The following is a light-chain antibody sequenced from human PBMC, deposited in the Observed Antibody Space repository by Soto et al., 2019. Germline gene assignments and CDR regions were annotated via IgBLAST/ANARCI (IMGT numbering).Light chain of an antibody. J-gene: IGKJ4*01. CDR3: QQYYSTPLT. V-gene: IGKV4-1*01. CDR2: WAS. Sequence: DIVMTQSPDSLAVSLGERATINCRSSQSVLYSSNNKNYLAWYQQRPGQPPKLLIYWASTRESGVPDRFSGSGSGTDFTLTISSLQAEDVAVYYCQQYYSTPLTFGGGTKVAIK. CDR1: QSVLYSSNNKNY.